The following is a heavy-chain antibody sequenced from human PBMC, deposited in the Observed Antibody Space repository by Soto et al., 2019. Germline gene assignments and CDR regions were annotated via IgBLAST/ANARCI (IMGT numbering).Heavy chain of an antibody. V-gene: IGHV4-34*01. D-gene: IGHD3-3*01. CDR1: GGSFSGYY. CDR2: INHSGST. Sequence: SETLSLTCAVYGGSFSGYYWSWIRQPPGKGLEWIGEINHSGSTNYNPSLKSRVTISVDTSKNQFSLKLSSVTAADTAVYYCAGGGRVNYDFWSGEYYYYGMDVWGQGTTVTVSS. CDR3: AGGGRVNYDFWSGEYYYYGMDV. J-gene: IGHJ6*02.